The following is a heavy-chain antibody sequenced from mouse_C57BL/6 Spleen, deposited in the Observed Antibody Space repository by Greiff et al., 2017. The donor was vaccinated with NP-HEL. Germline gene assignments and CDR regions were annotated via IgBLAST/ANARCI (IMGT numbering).Heavy chain of an antibody. Sequence: EVQLVESGGGLVKPGVSLKLSCAASGFTFSDYGMHWVRQAPEKGLEWVAYISSGSSTIYYADTVKGRFTISRDNAKNTLFLQMTSLRSEDTAMYYCAPSYYSNPFAYWGQGTLVTVSA. V-gene: IGHV5-17*01. CDR3: APSYYSNPFAY. CDR2: ISSGSSTI. CDR1: GFTFSDYG. D-gene: IGHD2-5*01. J-gene: IGHJ3*01.